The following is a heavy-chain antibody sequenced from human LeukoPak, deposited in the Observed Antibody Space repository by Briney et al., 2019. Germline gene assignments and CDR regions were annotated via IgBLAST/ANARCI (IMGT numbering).Heavy chain of an antibody. CDR2: INHSGST. Sequence: PSETLSLTCAVYGGSFSGYYWSWIRQPPGKGLDWIGEINHSGSTNYNPSLKSRVTISVDTSKNQFSLKLSSVTAADTAVYYCARGRGVVVPAAIQGWFDPWGQGTLVTVSS. J-gene: IGHJ5*02. D-gene: IGHD2-2*02. CDR1: GGSFSGYY. V-gene: IGHV4-34*01. CDR3: ARGRGVVVPAAIQGWFDP.